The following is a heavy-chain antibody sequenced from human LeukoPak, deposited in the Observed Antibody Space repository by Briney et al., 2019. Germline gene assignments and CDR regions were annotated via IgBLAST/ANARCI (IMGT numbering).Heavy chain of an antibody. D-gene: IGHD3-10*02. CDR3: ARHNDYYVVGGMDV. V-gene: IGHV4-4*07. CDR2: IYTSGST. J-gene: IGHJ6*02. CDR1: GDSISNYY. Sequence: SETLSLTCTVSGDSISNYYWSWIRQPAGKGLEWIGRIYTSGSTNYNPSLKSRVTISVDTSKNQFSLKLSSVTAADTAVYYCARHNDYYVVGGMDVWGQGTTVTVSS.